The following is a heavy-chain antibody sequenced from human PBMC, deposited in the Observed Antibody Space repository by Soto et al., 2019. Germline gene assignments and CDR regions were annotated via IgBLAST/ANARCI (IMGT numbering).Heavy chain of an antibody. J-gene: IGHJ6*02. CDR1: GGSIRNHY. Sequence: SEPLPLTCTVSGGSIRNHYWSWIRQKPGKGLEWIGYIDYSGSTNYTPSPKSRVPISVATSKNQFPLKLSSVTAADTAVYYFAISLSSGSYGKHYVMDVWGQGTTVTVSS. V-gene: IGHV4-59*11. CDR3: AISLSSGSYGKHYVMDV. CDR2: IDYSGST. D-gene: IGHD1-26*01.